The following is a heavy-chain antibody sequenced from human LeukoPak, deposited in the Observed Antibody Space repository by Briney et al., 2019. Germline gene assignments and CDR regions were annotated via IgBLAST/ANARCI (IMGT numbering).Heavy chain of an antibody. D-gene: IGHD5-24*01. V-gene: IGHV4-39*07. CDR1: GGSISSSSYY. Sequence: SETLSLTCTVSGGSISSSSYYWGWIRQPPGKGLEWIGSIYYSGSTYYTPSLKSRLTISVDTSKNQFSLKLSSVTAADTAVYYCAREEKDAFDIWGQGTMVTVSS. CDR2: IYYSGST. J-gene: IGHJ3*02. CDR3: AREEKDAFDI.